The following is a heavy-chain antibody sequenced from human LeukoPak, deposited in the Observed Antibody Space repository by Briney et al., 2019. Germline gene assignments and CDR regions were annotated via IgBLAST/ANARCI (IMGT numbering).Heavy chain of an antibody. CDR3: ARDPDYGGNAPGY. V-gene: IGHV3-21*01. D-gene: IGHD4-23*01. Sequence: PGGSLRLSCAASGFTFSSYSMNWVRQAPGQGLEWVSSISSSSSYIYYADSVKGRFTISRDNAKNSLYLQMNSLRAEDTAVYYRARDPDYGGNAPGYWGQGTLVTVXS. CDR2: ISSSSSYI. J-gene: IGHJ4*02. CDR1: GFTFSSYS.